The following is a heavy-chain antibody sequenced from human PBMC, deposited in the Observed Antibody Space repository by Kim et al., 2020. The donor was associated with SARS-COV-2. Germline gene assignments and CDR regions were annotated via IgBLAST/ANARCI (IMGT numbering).Heavy chain of an antibody. J-gene: IGHJ4*02. CDR1: GFPFSLSD. D-gene: IGHD5-18*01. Sequence: GGSLRLSCLVSGFPFSLSDMHWVRQAPGKGLEWIAFIKESENSVTYKADSVKGRVTITRDNDKNTLYLQMNSLRDEDTAVYYCVGDPYPSFGLEYWGEGTLGTVSP. CDR2: IKESENSVT. V-gene: IGHV3-48*02. CDR3: VGDPYPSFGLEY.